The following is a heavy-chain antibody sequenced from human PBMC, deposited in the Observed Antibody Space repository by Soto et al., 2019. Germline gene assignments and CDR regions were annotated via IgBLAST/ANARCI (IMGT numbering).Heavy chain of an antibody. D-gene: IGHD3-10*01. J-gene: IGHJ4*02. V-gene: IGHV3-33*01. CDR1: GFTFSSYG. Sequence: GGSLRLSCAASGFTFSSYGMHWVRQAPGKGLEWVAVIWYDGSNKYYADSVKGRFTISRDNSKNTLYLQMNSLRAEDTAVYYCARDNGGVRGVTLYYFDYWGQGTLVTVSS. CDR3: ARDNGGVRGVTLYYFDY. CDR2: IWYDGSNK.